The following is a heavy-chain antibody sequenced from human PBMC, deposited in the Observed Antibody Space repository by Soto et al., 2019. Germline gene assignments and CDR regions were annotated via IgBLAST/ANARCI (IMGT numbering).Heavy chain of an antibody. CDR2: INAGNGHT. Sequence: QVQLVQSGAEVKKPGASVKVSCKASGYTFSNYLLHWVRQAPGQGLEWMGWINAGNGHTKYSQKFQGRVTLTRDTSAPTAYIALSILRSEDTAVYYCASPPYGSGSYYWGQGTLVTVSS. J-gene: IGHJ4*02. CDR1: GYTFSNYL. CDR3: ASPPYGSGSYY. D-gene: IGHD3-10*01. V-gene: IGHV1-3*01.